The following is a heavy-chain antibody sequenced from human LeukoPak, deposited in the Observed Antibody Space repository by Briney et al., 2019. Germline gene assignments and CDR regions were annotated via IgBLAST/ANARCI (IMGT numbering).Heavy chain of an antibody. CDR2: IKQDGSEK. CDR3: ATSAARAIES. D-gene: IGHD6-25*01. Sequence: HAGGSLRLSCAASGFTFSSYSMNWVRQAPGKGLECVANIKQDGSEKYYVDSVRGRFTLSRDNAKNSLYLQMNSLRVEDTAVYYCATSAARAIESWGQGTLVTVSS. CDR1: GFTFSSYS. J-gene: IGHJ4*02. V-gene: IGHV3-7*01.